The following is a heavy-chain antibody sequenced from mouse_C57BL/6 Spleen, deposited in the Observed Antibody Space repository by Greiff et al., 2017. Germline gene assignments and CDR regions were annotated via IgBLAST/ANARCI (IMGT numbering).Heavy chain of an antibody. Sequence: EVKLQESGAELVRPGASVKLSCTASGFNIKDYYMHWVKQRPEQGLEWIGRIDPEDGATEYAPKFQGKATMTADTSSNTAYLQLSSRTSEDTAVYYCTTHYYYGSTWYFDVWGTGTTVTVSS. CDR1: GFNIKDYY. CDR3: TTHYYYGSTWYFDV. D-gene: IGHD1-1*01. V-gene: IGHV14-1*01. J-gene: IGHJ1*03. CDR2: IDPEDGAT.